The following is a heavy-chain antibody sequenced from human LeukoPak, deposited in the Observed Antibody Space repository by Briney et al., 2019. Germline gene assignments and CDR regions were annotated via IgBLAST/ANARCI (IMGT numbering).Heavy chain of an antibody. CDR1: GGSINSYY. CDR2: IYYTGNT. D-gene: IGHD4-23*01. J-gene: IGHJ2*01. V-gene: IGHV4-59*01. Sequence: KPSETLSLTCTVSGGSINSYYWSWVRQPPGKGLEWIAYIYYTGNTNYNPSLKSRVTISVDTSKNQFSLKLNSVTAADTAVYYCARKNVADYGGNWYFDLWRRGTLVTVSS. CDR3: ARKNVADYGGNWYFDL.